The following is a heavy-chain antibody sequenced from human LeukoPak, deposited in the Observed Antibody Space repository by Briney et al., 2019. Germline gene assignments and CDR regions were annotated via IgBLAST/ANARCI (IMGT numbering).Heavy chain of an antibody. CDR3: TKASAARCIGVFCYPFDH. CDR1: GFTFSSYT. J-gene: IGHJ4*02. V-gene: IGHV3-23*01. D-gene: IGHD2-15*01. CDR2: ISGSGGST. Sequence: GGSLRLSCAASGFTFSSYTMNWVRQAPGKGLEWVSAISGSGGSTYYADSVKGRFTISRDNSKNTLYLQMNSLRVEDTAVYYCTKASAARCIGVFCYPFDHWGQGTLVTVSS.